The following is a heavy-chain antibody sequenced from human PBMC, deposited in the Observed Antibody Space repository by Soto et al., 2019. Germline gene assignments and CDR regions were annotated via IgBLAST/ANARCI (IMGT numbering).Heavy chain of an antibody. Sequence: QVQMVESGGGVVQPGRSLRLSCTASGFSFSAFGMQWVRQAPGGGLEAVAFISNDGSHASYADFVRGRFTISRDNSKNTLSLQMNSLTADDTAVYYCMSVKDFWGQGTLVTVSS. J-gene: IGHJ4*02. CDR1: GFSFSAFG. CDR3: MSVKDF. CDR2: ISNDGSHA. V-gene: IGHV3-30*04.